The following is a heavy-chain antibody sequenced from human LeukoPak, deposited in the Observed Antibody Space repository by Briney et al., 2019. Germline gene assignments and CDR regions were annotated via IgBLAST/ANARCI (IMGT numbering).Heavy chain of an antibody. Sequence: SETLSLTCTVSGGSISSGGYYWSWIRQHPGKGLEWIGCISYSGIAYYNPSPKSRVIVSVDTSRNQFSLDLSSVTAADTALYYCARVLYDYYFDFWGQGTLVTVSS. CDR3: ARVLYDYYFDF. D-gene: IGHD2/OR15-2a*01. J-gene: IGHJ4*02. V-gene: IGHV4-31*03. CDR2: ISYSGIA. CDR1: GGSISSGGYY.